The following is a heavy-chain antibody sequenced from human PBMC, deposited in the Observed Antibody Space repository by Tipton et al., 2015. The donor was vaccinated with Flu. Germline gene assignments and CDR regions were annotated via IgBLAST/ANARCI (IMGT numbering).Heavy chain of an antibody. Sequence: SLRLSCAASGFTVTSSYMSWVRQSPGKGLEWISVIYSGEDTQYADSVKGRFTISRDNSKNTVYLVMNRLRVEDTAVYYCARDTGGYCTGSSCLPRFDYWGQGALVTVSS. D-gene: IGHD2-15*01. CDR1: GFTVTSSY. CDR2: IYSGEDT. J-gene: IGHJ4*02. V-gene: IGHV3-53*01. CDR3: ARDTGGYCTGSSCLPRFDY.